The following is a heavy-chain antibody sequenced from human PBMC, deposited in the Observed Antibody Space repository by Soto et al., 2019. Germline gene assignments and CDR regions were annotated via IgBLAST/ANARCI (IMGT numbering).Heavy chain of an antibody. CDR1: GYTFTSYD. Sequence: ASVKVSCKASGYTFTSYDINWVRQATGQGLEWMGWMNPNSGNTGYAQKFQGRVTMTRNTSISTAYMELSSLRSEDTAVYYCARGYDILTGYLYYYYYYGMDVWGQGTTVTVSS. CDR2: MNPNSGNT. CDR3: ARGYDILTGYLYYYYYYGMDV. D-gene: IGHD3-9*01. J-gene: IGHJ6*02. V-gene: IGHV1-8*01.